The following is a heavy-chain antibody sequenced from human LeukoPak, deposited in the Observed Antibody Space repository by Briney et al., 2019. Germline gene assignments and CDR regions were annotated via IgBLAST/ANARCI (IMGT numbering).Heavy chain of an antibody. V-gene: IGHV3-23*01. CDR3: AKYEPYYDILAGYSQYYFDY. Sequence: QPWGSLRLSCAASGFTFSSYAMSWVRQAPGKGLEWVSGISGSGGSTYYADSVKGRFTISRDNSKNTLYLQMNSLRAEDTAVYYCAKYEPYYDILAGYSQYYFDYWGQGTLVTVSS. CDR1: GFTFSSYA. J-gene: IGHJ4*02. D-gene: IGHD3-9*01. CDR2: ISGSGGST.